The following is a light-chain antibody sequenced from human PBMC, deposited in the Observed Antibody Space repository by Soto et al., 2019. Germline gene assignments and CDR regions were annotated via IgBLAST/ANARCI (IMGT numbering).Light chain of an antibody. CDR3: QQRSAWPLT. Sequence: VLTQSPATLSLPPGEGATLSCRASQSIGDYVAWFQQKPGQAPRLLIYDCSNRAVGIPAVFSGSAYGKDSTLTISSLAPEDLAVYYCQQRSAWPLTFGGGTRVEI. J-gene: IGKJ4*01. CDR1: QSIGDY. V-gene: IGKV3-11*01. CDR2: DCS.